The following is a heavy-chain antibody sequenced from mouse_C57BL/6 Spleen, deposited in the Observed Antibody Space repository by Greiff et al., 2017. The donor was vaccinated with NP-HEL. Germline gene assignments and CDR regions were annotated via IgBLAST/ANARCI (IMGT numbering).Heavy chain of an antibody. CDR1: GFTFSSYT. Sequence: EVKVVESGGCLVKPGGSLKLSCAASGFTFSSYTMSWVRQTPEKRLEWVATISGGGGNTYYPDSVKGRFTISRDNAKNTLYLQMSSLRSEDTALYYCATPYYGSSYVWFAYWGQGTLVTVSA. J-gene: IGHJ3*01. CDR2: ISGGGGNT. D-gene: IGHD1-1*01. V-gene: IGHV5-9*01. CDR3: ATPYYGSSYVWFAY.